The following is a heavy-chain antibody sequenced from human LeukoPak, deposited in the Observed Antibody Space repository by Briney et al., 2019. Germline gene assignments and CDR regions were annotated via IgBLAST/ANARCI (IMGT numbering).Heavy chain of an antibody. V-gene: IGHV3-30-3*01. J-gene: IGHJ2*01. CDR1: GFTFSSYA. D-gene: IGHD7-27*01. CDR2: ISYDGSNK. CDR3: ARSPRQQLGIRPRLYWYFDL. Sequence: PGGSLRLSCAASGFTFSSYAMHWVRQAPGKGLEWVAVISYDGSNKYYADSVKGRFTISRDNSKNTLYLQMNSLRAEDTAVYYCARSPRQQLGIRPRLYWYFDLWGRGTLVTVSS.